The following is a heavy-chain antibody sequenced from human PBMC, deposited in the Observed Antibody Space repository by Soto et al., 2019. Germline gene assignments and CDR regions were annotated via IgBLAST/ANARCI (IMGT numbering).Heavy chain of an antibody. CDR1: GFTFSSYA. V-gene: IGHV3-23*01. D-gene: IGHD6-13*01. CDR3: ARTPGYSSSWYFDY. J-gene: IGHJ4*02. CDR2: ISGSGGST. Sequence: GGSLRLSCAASGFTFSSYAMSWVRQAPGKGLEWVSAISGSGGSTYYADSVKGRFTISRDDSKNTLYLQMNSLRAEDTAVYYCARTPGYSSSWYFDYWGQGTLVTVS.